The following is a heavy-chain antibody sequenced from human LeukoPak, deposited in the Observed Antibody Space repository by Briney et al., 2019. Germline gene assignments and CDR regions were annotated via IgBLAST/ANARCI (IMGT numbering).Heavy chain of an antibody. Sequence: ASVKVSCKASGYTSTSYDINWVRQATGQGLEWMGWMNPNSGNTGYAQKFQGRVTMTRNTSISTAYMELSSLRSEDTAVYYCARGFYDILTGYWVDAFDIWGQGTMVTVSS. CDR2: MNPNSGNT. CDR3: ARGFYDILTGYWVDAFDI. D-gene: IGHD3-9*01. J-gene: IGHJ3*02. V-gene: IGHV1-8*01. CDR1: GYTSTSYD.